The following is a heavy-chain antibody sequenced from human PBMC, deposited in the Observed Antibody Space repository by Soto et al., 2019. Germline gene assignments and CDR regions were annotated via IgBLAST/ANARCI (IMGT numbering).Heavy chain of an antibody. V-gene: IGHV1-18*01. CDR2: INTYNGNT. Sequence: QVQLVQSGAEVKNPGASVKVYCKASGYTFTRYGIGWARPAPGKGLEWMGWINTYNGNTNYAQNVQGRVTLTTDTSTSTAYKELRILRSNDTAIYYCAMVDVYVTPSQQDVWGQGTTVIVSS. D-gene: IGHD3-16*01. CDR1: GYTFTRYG. J-gene: IGHJ6*02. CDR3: AMVDVYVTPSQQDV.